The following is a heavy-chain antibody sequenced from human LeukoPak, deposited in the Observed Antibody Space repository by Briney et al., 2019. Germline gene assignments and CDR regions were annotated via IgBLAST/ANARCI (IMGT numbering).Heavy chain of an antibody. V-gene: IGHV3-30*18. Sequence: GGSLRLSCAASGFTFSSYGMHWVRQAPGKGLEWLTVISYDGNTIYYADSVKGRFTISRDNSKNTLYLQMNSLRIEDTAVYYCAKDLSVVGAHDSFDVWGQGTMVTVSS. CDR3: AKDLSVVGAHDSFDV. D-gene: IGHD1-26*01. J-gene: IGHJ3*01. CDR1: GFTFSSYG. CDR2: ISYDGNTI.